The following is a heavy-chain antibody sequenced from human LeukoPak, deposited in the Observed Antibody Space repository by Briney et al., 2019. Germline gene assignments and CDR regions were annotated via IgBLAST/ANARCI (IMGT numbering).Heavy chain of an antibody. CDR1: GGSISSYY. V-gene: IGHV4-59*12. CDR2: IYYSGST. J-gene: IGHJ1*01. Sequence: SETLSLTCTVSGGSISSYYWSWIRQPPGKGLEWIGYIYYSGSTNYNPSLKSRVTISVDTSKNQFSLKLSPVTAADTAVYYCARDENYYDFWSGYYRAYFQHWGQGTLVTVSS. CDR3: ARDENYYDFWSGYYRAYFQH. D-gene: IGHD3-3*01.